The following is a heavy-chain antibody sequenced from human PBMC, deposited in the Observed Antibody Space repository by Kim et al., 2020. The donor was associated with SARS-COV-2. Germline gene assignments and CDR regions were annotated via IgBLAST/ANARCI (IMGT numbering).Heavy chain of an antibody. CDR1: GFALSTPGVG. D-gene: IGHD2-21*02. V-gene: IGHV2-5*02. CDR2: IFWDDDI. CDR3: AQAVTALPVKGAFDV. J-gene: IGHJ3*01. Sequence: SGPTLVMPTQTLTLTCTFSGFALSTPGVGIIWTRQPPGKTLECLAVIFWDDDIHYNPSLRTRLTITKDTSKSQVVLKMTNLDPVDTATYYCAQAVTALPVKGAFDVWGQGTAVTVSS.